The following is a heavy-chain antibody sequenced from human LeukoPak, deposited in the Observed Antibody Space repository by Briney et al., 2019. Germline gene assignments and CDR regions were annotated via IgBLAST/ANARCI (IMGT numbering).Heavy chain of an antibody. Sequence: GGSLRLSCAASGFTFSSYSFNWVRQVPGKGLEWVSSITTTFYTYYADSVKGRFTISRDDAKNSLYLQMNSLRAEDTAVYYCARVDSSGWEVYYYYYYGMDVWGQGTTVTVSS. D-gene: IGHD3-22*01. J-gene: IGHJ6*02. V-gene: IGHV3-21*04. CDR2: ITTTFYT. CDR1: GFTFSSYS. CDR3: ARVDSSGWEVYYYYYYGMDV.